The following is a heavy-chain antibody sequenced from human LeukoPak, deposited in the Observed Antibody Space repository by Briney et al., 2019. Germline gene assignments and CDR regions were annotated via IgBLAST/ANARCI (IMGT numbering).Heavy chain of an antibody. CDR3: ARTSSNSWSYGMDV. J-gene: IGHJ6*02. D-gene: IGHD6-13*01. V-gene: IGHV4-4*07. Sequence: SETLSPTCTVSDGSISSYYWSWIRQPAGKGLEWIGRIYPSGSTNYNPSLKSRVTMSVDTSKNQFSLKLSSVTAADTAVYYCARTSSNSWSYGMDVWGQGTTVTVSS. CDR1: DGSISSYY. CDR2: IYPSGST.